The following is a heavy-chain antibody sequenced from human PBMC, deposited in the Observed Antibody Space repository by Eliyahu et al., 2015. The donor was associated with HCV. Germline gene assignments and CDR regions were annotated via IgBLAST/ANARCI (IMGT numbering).Heavy chain of an antibody. CDR1: GFSLSTSGVG. D-gene: IGHD3/OR15-3a*01. Sequence: QITLKESGPTLVKPTQTLTLTCTFSGFSLSTSGVGVGWIRQPPGKALEWLALIYWNDDKRYSPSLKSXLTITKDTSKNQVVLTMTNMDPVDTATYYCAHVGLTGPFDYWGQGTLVTVSS. CDR2: IYWNDDK. CDR3: AHVGLTGPFDY. J-gene: IGHJ4*02. V-gene: IGHV2-5*01.